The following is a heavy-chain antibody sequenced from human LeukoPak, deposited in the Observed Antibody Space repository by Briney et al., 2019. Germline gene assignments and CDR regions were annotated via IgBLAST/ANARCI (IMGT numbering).Heavy chain of an antibody. CDR1: GYTFTSYD. D-gene: IGHD6-19*01. Sequence: ASVKVSRKASGYTFTSYDINWVRQATGQGLEWMGWMNPNSGNTGYAQKFQGRVTMTRNTSISTAYMELSSLRSEDTAVYYCARGFDQYSSGWCSYWGQGTLVTVSS. J-gene: IGHJ4*02. V-gene: IGHV1-8*01. CDR2: MNPNSGNT. CDR3: ARGFDQYSSGWCSY.